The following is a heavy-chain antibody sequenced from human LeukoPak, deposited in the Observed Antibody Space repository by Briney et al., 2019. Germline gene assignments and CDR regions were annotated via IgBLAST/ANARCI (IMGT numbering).Heavy chain of an antibody. CDR2: IKSKADGGTT. D-gene: IGHD3-10*01. CDR3: TTDLGIAMIRGVFVY. CDR1: GFTFSNAW. V-gene: IGHV3-15*01. J-gene: IGHJ4*02. Sequence: GGSLRLSCAASGFTFSNAWMSWVRQAPGKGLEWVGRIKSKADGGTTDYAAPVKGRFTTSRDDSKNTLHLQMNSLKTEDTAVYYCTTDLGIAMIRGVFVYWGQGTLVTVSS.